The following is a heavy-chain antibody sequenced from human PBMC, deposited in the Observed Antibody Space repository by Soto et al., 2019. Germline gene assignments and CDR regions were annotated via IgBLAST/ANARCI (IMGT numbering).Heavy chain of an antibody. J-gene: IGHJ4*02. Sequence: QVLLVQSGAEVKKPGASVKVSCKASGYTFTSYGISWVRQAPGQGLEWMGWISAYNGNTKYAQKFQGRVTMTTDTSTSTAYMELRSLRSDDTAVYYCARDESIIVRGVIILSFDYWGQGTLVTVSS. CDR2: ISAYNGNT. CDR1: GYTFTSYG. D-gene: IGHD3-10*01. V-gene: IGHV1-18*01. CDR3: ARDESIIVRGVIILSFDY.